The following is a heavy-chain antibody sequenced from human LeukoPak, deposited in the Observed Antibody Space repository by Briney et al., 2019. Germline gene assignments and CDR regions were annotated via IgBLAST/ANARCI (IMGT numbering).Heavy chain of an antibody. CDR3: ARAQTLSRWFDP. CDR2: INHSGST. Sequence: SETLSLTCTVSGGSISSSSYYWGWIRQPPGKGLEWIGEINHSGSTNYNPSLKSRVTISVDTSKTQFSLKLSSVTAADTAVYYCARAQTLSRWFDPWGQGTLVTVSS. CDR1: GGSISSSSYY. V-gene: IGHV4-39*07. J-gene: IGHJ5*02.